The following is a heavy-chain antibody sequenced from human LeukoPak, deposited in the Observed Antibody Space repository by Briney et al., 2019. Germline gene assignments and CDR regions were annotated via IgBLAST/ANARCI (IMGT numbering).Heavy chain of an antibody. CDR3: ARYYYDSSGYYPDY. CDR2: INPNSGGT. D-gene: IGHD3-22*01. V-gene: IGHV1-2*02. CDR1: GYTFTGYY. Sequence: GASVKVSCKASGYTFTGYYMHWVRQAPGQGLEWMGWINPNSGGTNYAQKFQGRVTMTRDTSISTAYMELSRLRSDDTAVYYCARYYYDSSGYYPDYWGQGTLVTVSS. J-gene: IGHJ4*02.